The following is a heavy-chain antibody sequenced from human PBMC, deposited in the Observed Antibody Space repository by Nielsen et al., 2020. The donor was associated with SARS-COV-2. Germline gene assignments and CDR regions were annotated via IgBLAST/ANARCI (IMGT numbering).Heavy chain of an antibody. CDR3: ARAGTSWIVDY. Sequence: GESLKISCAASGFTFSSYWMSWVRQAPGKGLEWVANIKQDGSEKYYVDSVKGRFTISRDNAKNSLYLQMNSLRAEDTAVYYCARAGTSWIVDYWGQGTLVTVSS. J-gene: IGHJ4*02. D-gene: IGHD2-2*01. V-gene: IGHV3-7*03. CDR1: GFTFSSYW. CDR2: IKQDGSEK.